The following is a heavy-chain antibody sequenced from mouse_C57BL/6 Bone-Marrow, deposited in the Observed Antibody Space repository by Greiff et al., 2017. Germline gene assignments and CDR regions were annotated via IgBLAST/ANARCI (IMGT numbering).Heavy chain of an antibody. D-gene: IGHD1-1*01. CDR2: ISYDGSN. CDR3: ARAFTTVVAPDAMDY. Sequence: EVKLVESGPGLVKPSPSLSLSCSVTGYSITSGYYWNWIRQFPGNKLEWMGYISYDGSNNYNPSLKNRTPITRDTSKNQFFLKLNSVTTGDTATYYCARAFTTVVAPDAMDYWGQGTSVTVSS. V-gene: IGHV3-6*01. CDR1: GYSITSGYY. J-gene: IGHJ4*01.